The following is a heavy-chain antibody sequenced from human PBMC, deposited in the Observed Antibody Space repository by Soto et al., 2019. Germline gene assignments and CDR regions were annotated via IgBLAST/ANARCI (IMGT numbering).Heavy chain of an antibody. CDR3: AREVNSSPARGPNWFDP. CDR1: GDSINNSHW. J-gene: IGHJ5*02. V-gene: IGHV4-4*02. D-gene: IGHD6-13*01. Sequence: QVQLQESGPGLVQPSGTLSLTCAVSGDSINNSHWWSWVRQTPGKRLEWIGETYHSGTTNYNPSLKTRVTISIDKSKTQFSLKMNSVSAADTAVYYCAREVNSSPARGPNWFDPWGQGTLVTVSS. CDR2: TYHSGTT.